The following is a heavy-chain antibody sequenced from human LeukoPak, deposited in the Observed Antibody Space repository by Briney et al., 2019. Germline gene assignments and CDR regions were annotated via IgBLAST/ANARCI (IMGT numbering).Heavy chain of an antibody. J-gene: IGHJ4*02. CDR3: AKVRPNYYGSGSYYQYFDY. Sequence: GGSLRLSCAASGFTFSNYAMSWVRQAPGKGLEWVSTISGSGGSTYYADSVKGRFTISRDNSKNTLYLQMNSLRAEDTAVYYCAKVRPNYYGSGSYYQYFDYWGQGTLVTVSS. CDR1: GFTFSNYA. CDR2: ISGSGGST. V-gene: IGHV3-23*01. D-gene: IGHD3-10*01.